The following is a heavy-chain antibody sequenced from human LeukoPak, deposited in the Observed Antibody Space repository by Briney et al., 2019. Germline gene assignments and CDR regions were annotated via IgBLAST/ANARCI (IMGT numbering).Heavy chain of an antibody. V-gene: IGHV4-4*07. D-gene: IGHD3-22*01. CDR3: ASSRDYYDSSGSAEFDY. CDR2: IYTSGST. CDR1: GGSMSEDY. J-gene: IGHJ4*02. Sequence: SETLSLTCTVSGGSMSEDYWGWIRQPAGKGLEWIGRIYTSGSTNYNPSLNSRVTMSVDTSKNQFSLKLSSVTAADTAVYYCASSRDYYDSSGSAEFDYWGQGTLVTVSS.